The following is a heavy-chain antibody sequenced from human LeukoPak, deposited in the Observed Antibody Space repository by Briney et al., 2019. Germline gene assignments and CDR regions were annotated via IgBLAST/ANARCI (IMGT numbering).Heavy chain of an antibody. Sequence: GASVKVSCMASGYTFTSHGVSWVRQAPGQGLEWMGWIGTYNGDTNYAQNLQGRVTMTTDTSTRTAYMELRSLRSDDTAVYYCARDRGYNPDTFDIWGQGTMVTVSS. CDR3: ARDRGYNPDTFDI. V-gene: IGHV1-18*01. J-gene: IGHJ3*02. D-gene: IGHD5-24*01. CDR1: GYTFTSHG. CDR2: IGTYNGDT.